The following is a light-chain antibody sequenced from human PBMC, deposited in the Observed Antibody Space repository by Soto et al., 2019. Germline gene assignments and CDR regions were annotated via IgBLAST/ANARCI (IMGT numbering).Light chain of an antibody. J-gene: IGKJ4*01. Sequence: EIVMTQSPATLSVSPGDGATLSCRASQSVDSNLAWYQQKPGQTPRLLIYGASTRPTGIPARFSGSGSGTEFPLTIRSLQSEDSAVYYCQQYNDWPLTFGGGTKVEIK. CDR1: QSVDSN. CDR2: GAS. CDR3: QQYNDWPLT. V-gene: IGKV3D-15*01.